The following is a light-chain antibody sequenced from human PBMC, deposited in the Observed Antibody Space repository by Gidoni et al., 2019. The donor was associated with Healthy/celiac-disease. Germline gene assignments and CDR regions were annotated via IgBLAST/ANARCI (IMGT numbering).Light chain of an antibody. CDR1: QIVSRN. V-gene: IGKV3-15*01. J-gene: IGKJ4*01. Sequence: EIVRAQSPATLSMSPEERATRSCRASQIVSRNLAWYQQKPGQAPRLPIYGASTRATGIPARFSGSGSVTEFTLTISRLQSDDFAVYFCQQSNNWPPLTFGGGTKVEIK. CDR2: GAS. CDR3: QQSNNWPPLT.